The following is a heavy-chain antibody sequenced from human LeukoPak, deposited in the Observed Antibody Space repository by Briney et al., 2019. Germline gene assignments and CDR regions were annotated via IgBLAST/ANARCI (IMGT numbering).Heavy chain of an antibody. D-gene: IGHD5-12*01. CDR2: ISYDGSNK. Sequence: GGSLRLSCAASGFTFSSYAMHWVRQAPGKGLEWVAVISYDGSNKYYADSVKGRFTISRDNSKNTLYLQMNSLRVEDTAVYYCAMYSGSDWELNYWGQGTLVTVSS. V-gene: IGHV3-30*04. CDR3: AMYSGSDWELNY. J-gene: IGHJ4*02. CDR1: GFTFSSYA.